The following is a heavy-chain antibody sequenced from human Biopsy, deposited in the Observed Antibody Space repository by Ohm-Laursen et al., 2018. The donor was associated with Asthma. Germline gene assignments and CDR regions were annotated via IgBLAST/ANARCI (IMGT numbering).Heavy chain of an antibody. CDR2: ISPIFGSS. CDR3: ARPSTNRDILYYYSHMDV. CDR1: GGMFGNYA. V-gene: IGHV1-69*06. J-gene: IGHJ6*02. Sequence: GSSVKVSCKASGGMFGNYAISWVRQAPGLGLEWMGGISPIFGSSNYAQRFQGRVTITADIFTRTVYMELSGLRFDDTAIYYYARPSTNRDILYYYSHMDVWGQGTTVIVSS. D-gene: IGHD2-2*01.